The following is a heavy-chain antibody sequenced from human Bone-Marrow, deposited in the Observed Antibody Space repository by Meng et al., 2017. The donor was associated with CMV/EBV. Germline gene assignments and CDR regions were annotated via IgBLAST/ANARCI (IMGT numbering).Heavy chain of an antibody. CDR2: IKQDGSEK. CDR1: GFTFSSYW. V-gene: IGHV3-7*01. CDR3: GRDGYCSSTSCYTHWNYYYGMDV. J-gene: IGHJ6*02. Sequence: GESLKISCAASGFTFSSYWMSWVRQARGKGLEWVANIKQDGSEKYYVDSVKGRFTISRDNAKNSLYLQMNSLRAEDTAVYYCGRDGYCSSTSCYTHWNYYYGMDVWGQGTTVTVSS. D-gene: IGHD2-2*02.